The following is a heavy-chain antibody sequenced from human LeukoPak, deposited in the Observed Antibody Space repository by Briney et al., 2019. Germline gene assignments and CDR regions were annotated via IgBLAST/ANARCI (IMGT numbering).Heavy chain of an antibody. D-gene: IGHD3-10*01. CDR1: GYTFTTYG. CDR2: TNPDNGNT. Sequence: ASVKVFCKTSGYTFTTYGITWVRQAPGQGLEWMGWTNPDNGNTNYAQKFQGRVSITTDTSTRTAYMELRSLRSDDTAVYYCARDHRLTTMVRGVITHLSGWFDPWGQGTLVTVSS. CDR3: ARDHRLTTMVRGVITHLSGWFDP. J-gene: IGHJ5*02. V-gene: IGHV1-18*01.